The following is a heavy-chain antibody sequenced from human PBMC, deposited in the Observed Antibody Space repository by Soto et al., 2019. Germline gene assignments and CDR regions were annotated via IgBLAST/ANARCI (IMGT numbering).Heavy chain of an antibody. CDR3: AHRSYGLLDY. CDR1: GFSLSTSGLG. J-gene: IGHJ4*02. Sequence: QITLKESGPTLVKPTQTLTLTCTFSGFSLSTSGLGVGWIRQPPGKALEWLALIYWDDDKRYSPSLKSRLTMTKDTSKNLVVVTMTNMDPVDTAAYYCAHRSYGLLDYWGQGTLVTVSS. CDR2: IYWDDDK. D-gene: IGHD5-18*01. V-gene: IGHV2-5*02.